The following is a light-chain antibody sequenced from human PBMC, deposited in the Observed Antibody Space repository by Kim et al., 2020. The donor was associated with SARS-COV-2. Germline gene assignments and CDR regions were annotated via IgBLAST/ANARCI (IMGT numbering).Light chain of an antibody. CDR3: QVWDSSTGV. CDR1: NIGTKN. CDR2: GDS. V-gene: IGLV3-9*01. J-gene: IGLJ3*02. Sequence: SVALGQTARITWGGNNIGTKNVHWFQQKPGQAPVLVICGDSNRPSGIPERFSGSNSGNTATLTISRAQPGDEADYYCQVWDSSTGVFGGGTQLTVL.